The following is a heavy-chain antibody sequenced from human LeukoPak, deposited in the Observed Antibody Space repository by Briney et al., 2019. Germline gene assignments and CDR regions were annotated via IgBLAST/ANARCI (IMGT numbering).Heavy chain of an antibody. Sequence: PSETLSLTCAVYGGSFSGYYWSWIRQPPGKGLEWIGEINHSGSTNYNPSLKNRVTISVDTSKNQFSLKLSSVTAADTAVYYCARLRFSSSWYLYYYMDVWGKGTTVTVSS. CDR2: INHSGST. J-gene: IGHJ6*03. D-gene: IGHD6-13*01. CDR1: GGSFSGYY. V-gene: IGHV4-34*01. CDR3: ARLRFSSSWYLYYYMDV.